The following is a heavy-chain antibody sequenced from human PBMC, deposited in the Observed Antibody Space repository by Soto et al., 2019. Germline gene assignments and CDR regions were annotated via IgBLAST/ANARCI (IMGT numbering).Heavy chain of an antibody. CDR1: GYTFTSYG. D-gene: IGHD3-3*01. CDR2: ISAYNGNT. CDR3: ARALTNNTIFGVVIYYYYGMDV. V-gene: IGHV1-18*01. Sequence: QVQLVQSGAEVKKPGASVKVSCKASGYTFTSYGISWVRQAPGQGLEWMGWISAYNGNTNYAQKLQGRVTMTTDTPTSTAYMELRSLRSDDTAVYYCARALTNNTIFGVVIYYYYGMDVWGQGTTVTVSS. J-gene: IGHJ6*02.